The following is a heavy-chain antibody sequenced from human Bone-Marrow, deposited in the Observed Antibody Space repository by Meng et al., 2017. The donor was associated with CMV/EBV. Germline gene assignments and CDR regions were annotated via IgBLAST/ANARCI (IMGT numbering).Heavy chain of an antibody. CDR2: IKQDGSEK. V-gene: IGHV3-7*01. J-gene: IGHJ5*02. Sequence: GESLKISCAASGFTFSSYWMSWVRQAPGKGLEWVANIKQDGSEKYYVDSVKGRFTISRDNAKNSLYLQMNSLRAEDTAVYYCARSGGSGSYYTDWFDPWGQGTLVTVSS. CDR1: GFTFSSYW. CDR3: ARSGGSGSYYTDWFDP. D-gene: IGHD3-10*01.